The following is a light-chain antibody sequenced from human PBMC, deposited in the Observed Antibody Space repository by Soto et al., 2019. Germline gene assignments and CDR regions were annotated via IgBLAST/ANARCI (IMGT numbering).Light chain of an antibody. V-gene: IGKV1-5*01. CDR2: DAS. Sequence: DIQLTQTPSTLSASVGDEVTITCRASQTISRWLAWYQQKPGGAPKLLIYDASTLESGVPSRFSGSVSETEFTLPISRLQPDDFATYFCHSRAFGQGTRLEIK. CDR3: HSRA. CDR1: QTISRW. J-gene: IGKJ5*01.